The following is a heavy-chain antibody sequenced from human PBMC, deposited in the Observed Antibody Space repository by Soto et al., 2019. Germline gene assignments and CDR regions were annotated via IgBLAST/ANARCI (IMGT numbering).Heavy chain of an antibody. J-gene: IGHJ4*02. V-gene: IGHV4-30-2*01. CDR2: IYHSGST. CDR1: GGSIRSGGCS. D-gene: IGHD2-15*01. Sequence: SETQSLTCAVSGGSIRSGGCSWSWIRQPPGKGLEWIGYIYHSGSTYYNPSLKSRVTISVDRSKNQFSLKLSSVTAADTAVYYCARGQVVAAQHWGQGTLVTVSS. CDR3: ARGQVVAAQH.